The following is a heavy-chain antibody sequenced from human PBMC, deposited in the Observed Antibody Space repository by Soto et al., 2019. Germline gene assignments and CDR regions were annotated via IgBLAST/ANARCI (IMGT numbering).Heavy chain of an antibody. CDR2: ISGSGGST. CDR3: AKDSRGISSGSYYHDY. J-gene: IGHJ4*02. CDR1: GFTFSSYA. Sequence: GGSLRLSCAASGFTFSSYAMSWVRQAPGKGLEWVSAISGSGGSTYYADSVKGRFTISRDNSKNTLYLQMNSLRAEDTAVYYCAKDSRGISSGSYYHDYWGQGTLVTVSS. D-gene: IGHD1-26*01. V-gene: IGHV3-23*01.